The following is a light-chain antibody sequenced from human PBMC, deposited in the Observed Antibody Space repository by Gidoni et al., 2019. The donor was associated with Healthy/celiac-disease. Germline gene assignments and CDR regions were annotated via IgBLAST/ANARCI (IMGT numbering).Light chain of an antibody. Sequence: AIRMTQSPSSFSASTGDRVTITCRASQGISSDLAWYQQKPGKAPKLLIYAASTLQSGVPSRFSGSGSGTDFTLTISCLQSEDFATYYCQQYYSYPQTFGQGTEVEIK. CDR3: QQYYSYPQT. J-gene: IGKJ1*01. V-gene: IGKV1-8*01. CDR1: QGISSD. CDR2: AAS.